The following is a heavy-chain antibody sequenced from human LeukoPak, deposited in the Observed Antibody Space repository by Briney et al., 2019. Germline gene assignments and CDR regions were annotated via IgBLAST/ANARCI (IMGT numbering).Heavy chain of an antibody. CDR1: GFSFSRHAPG. V-gene: IGHV2-5*01. Sequence: ESGPTLGHPSPAPALTFTVSGFSFSRHAPGEGLIRQPPVKALEWLTVISENGDKYYRASLKNRVTITKDTSKNQVDLTVTEMDPVDTATYDCAQLSRSPSFSMSTLTTFDLWGPGTLVTVSS. CDR2: ISENGDK. J-gene: IGHJ4*02. CDR3: AQLSRSPSFSMSTLTTFDL. D-gene: IGHD4-17*01.